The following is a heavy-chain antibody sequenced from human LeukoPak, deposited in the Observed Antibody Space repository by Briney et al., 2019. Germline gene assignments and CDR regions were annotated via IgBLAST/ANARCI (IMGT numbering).Heavy chain of an antibody. D-gene: IGHD2/OR15-2a*01. CDR2: IYYSGST. V-gene: IGHV4-31*03. J-gene: IGHJ4*02. Sequence: SETLSLTCTVSGGSISSGGYYWSWIRQHPGKGLEWIGYIYYSGSTYYNPSLKSRVTISVDTSKNQFSLKLSSVTAADTAVYYCARFTNIGYPVVPDYWGQGTLVTVSS. CDR1: GGSISSGGYY. CDR3: ARFTNIGYPVVPDY.